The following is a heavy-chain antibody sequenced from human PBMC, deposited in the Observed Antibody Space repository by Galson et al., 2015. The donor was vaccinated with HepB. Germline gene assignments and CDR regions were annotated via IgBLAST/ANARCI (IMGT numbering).Heavy chain of an antibody. CDR3: VRDPPLGTPFDH. CDR2: ISSSSDYT. CDR1: GFTFSSSN. J-gene: IGHJ4*02. D-gene: IGHD7-27*01. V-gene: IGHV3-21*01. Sequence: LRLSCAASGFTFSSSNMNWVRQAPGKGLEWVASISSSSDYTYYADSLRGRFTISRDNAKNSLYLHMNSLRPEDTAVYYCVRDPPLGTPFDHWGQGTLVTVSS.